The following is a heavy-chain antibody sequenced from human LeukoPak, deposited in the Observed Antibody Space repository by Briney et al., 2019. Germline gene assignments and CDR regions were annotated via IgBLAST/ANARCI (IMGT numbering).Heavy chain of an antibody. CDR2: FDPENGET. J-gene: IGHJ3*02. CDR3: ARGYDSSGFAFDI. CDR1: GYTLTKLS. Sequence: ASVKVSCKVSGYTLTKLSMHWVRQAPGKGLEWMGGFDPENGETVHAQKFQGRVTITADKSTSTAYMELSSLRSEDTAVYYCARGYDSSGFAFDIWGQGTMVTVSS. D-gene: IGHD3-22*01. V-gene: IGHV1-24*01.